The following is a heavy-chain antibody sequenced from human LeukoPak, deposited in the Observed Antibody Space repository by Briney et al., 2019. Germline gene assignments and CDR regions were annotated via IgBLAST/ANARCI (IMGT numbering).Heavy chain of an antibody. J-gene: IGHJ4*02. CDR2: IYPDDSDT. CDR1: GYSFRNYW. D-gene: IGHD2-2*02. V-gene: IGHV5-51*01. CDR3: AIGGDSTTSCYRCFNY. Sequence: GESLKISCKGFGYSFRNYWIGWVRQMPGKGLEWMGIIYPDDSDTRYSPSFQGQVTISADKSISTAYLQWSSLKASDTAIYYCAIGGDSTTSCYRCFNYWGQGTLVTVPS.